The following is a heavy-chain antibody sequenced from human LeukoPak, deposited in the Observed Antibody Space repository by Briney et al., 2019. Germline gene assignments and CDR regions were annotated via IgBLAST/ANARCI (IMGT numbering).Heavy chain of an antibody. CDR1: GFTVSSTY. D-gene: IGHD3-22*01. J-gene: IGHJ4*02. V-gene: IGHV3-66*01. Sequence: GGSLRLSCAASGFTVSSTYMTWVRQAPGKGLEWASLIYSGGSTIYADSVKGRFTISRDNSKNTVYLQMNSLRAEDTAVYYCARDRSGDSTAYYTDYWGQGTLVTVSS. CDR2: IYSGGST. CDR3: ARDRSGDSTAYYTDY.